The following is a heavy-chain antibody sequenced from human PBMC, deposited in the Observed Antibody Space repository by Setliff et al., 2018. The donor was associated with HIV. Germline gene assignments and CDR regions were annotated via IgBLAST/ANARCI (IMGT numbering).Heavy chain of an antibody. D-gene: IGHD3-16*01. CDR3: AKGVKWLDP. Sequence: GSLRLSCAASGFTLSSNHMTWVRQAPGKGLEWVSFIYSDDRTYYADSVKGLFTISTDNSRNVMHLQMNGLRPEDTAVYYCAKGVKWLDPWGQGTLVTVSS. V-gene: IGHV3-53*01. CDR2: IYSDDRT. CDR1: GFTLSSNH. J-gene: IGHJ5*02.